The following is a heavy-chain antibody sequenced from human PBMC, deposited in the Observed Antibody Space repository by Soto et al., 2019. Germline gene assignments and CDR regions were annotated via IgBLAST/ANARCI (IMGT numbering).Heavy chain of an antibody. V-gene: IGHV3-7*03. CDR3: ARTPPQTGAGFDY. D-gene: IGHD7-27*01. CDR2: IKQDGSEK. J-gene: IGHJ4*02. Sequence: EVQLVESGGGLVQPGGSLRLSCAASGFTFSSYWMSWVRQAPGNGLEWVANIKQDGSEKYYVDSVKGRFTISRDNAMNSLYLQMNSLRAEDTAVYYCARTPPQTGAGFDYWGQGTLVTVSS. CDR1: GFTFSSYW.